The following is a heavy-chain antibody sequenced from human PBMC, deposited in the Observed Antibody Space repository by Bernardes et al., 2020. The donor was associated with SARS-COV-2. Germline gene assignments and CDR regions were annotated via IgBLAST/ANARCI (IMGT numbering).Heavy chain of an antibody. V-gene: IGHV3-74*01. CDR1: GFTFRTYA. Sequence: GGSLRLSCVASGFTFRTYAMHWVRQAPGKGLEWVSRINSDGSSTSYADSVKGRFTISRDNAKNTLYLQMNSLRAEDTAVYYCASPTGTFWGQGTLVTVSS. CDR2: INSDGSST. CDR3: ASPTGTF. J-gene: IGHJ4*02.